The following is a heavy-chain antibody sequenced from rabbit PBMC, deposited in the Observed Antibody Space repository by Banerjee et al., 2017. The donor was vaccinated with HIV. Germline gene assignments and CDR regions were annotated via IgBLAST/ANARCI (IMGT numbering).Heavy chain of an antibody. CDR2: IYGGSTGDT. CDR3: ARGPTMTMVNM. V-gene: IGHV1S40*01. D-gene: IGHD2-1*01. Sequence: QSLEESGGGLVQPEGSLTLTCTASGFSFSSSYYMCWVRQAPGKGLEWIACIYGGSTGDTYYASWAKGRFTISRTSSTTVTLQMTSLTAADTATYFCARGPTMTMVNMWGQGTLVTVS. J-gene: IGHJ3*01. CDR1: GFSFSSSYY.